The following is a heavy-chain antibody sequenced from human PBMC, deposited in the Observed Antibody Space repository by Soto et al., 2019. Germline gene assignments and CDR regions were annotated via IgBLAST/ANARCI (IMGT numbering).Heavy chain of an antibody. V-gene: IGHV3-30*04. CDR2: LSXDGSKX. Sequence: SCKASGDTFTTYAMHWVRQAPGKXMEWVALLSXDGSKXFYTDSVKGRXXISRDNSXTTLFLQMSGLGVDDMAVYYCVRDDDAGPNDFDLWGQGTLVTV. CDR1: GDTFTTYA. CDR3: VRDDDAGPNDFDL. J-gene: IGHJ3*01. D-gene: IGHD3-16*01.